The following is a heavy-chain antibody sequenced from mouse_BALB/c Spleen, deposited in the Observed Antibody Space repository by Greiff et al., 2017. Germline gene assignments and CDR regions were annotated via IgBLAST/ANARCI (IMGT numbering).Heavy chain of an antibody. J-gene: IGHJ1*01. CDR3: ARGYYGSSYWYFDV. Sequence: VQLVESGAELVRPGVSVKISCKGSGYTFTDYAMHWVKQSHAKSLEWIGVISTYYGDASYNQKFKGKATMTVDKSSSTAYMELARLTSEDSAIYYCARGYYGSSYWYFDVWGAGTTVTVSS. CDR2: ISTYYGDA. D-gene: IGHD1-1*01. CDR1: GYTFTDYA. V-gene: IGHV1S137*01.